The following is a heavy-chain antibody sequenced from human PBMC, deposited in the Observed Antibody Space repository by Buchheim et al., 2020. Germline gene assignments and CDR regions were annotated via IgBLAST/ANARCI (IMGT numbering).Heavy chain of an antibody. D-gene: IGHD6-19*01. J-gene: IGHJ5*02. CDR2: ITHSGST. CDR1: GGSFSGYY. V-gene: IGHV4-34*01. CDR3: ARPRDSSGWYDPPGANWFDP. Sequence: QVQLQQWGAGLLKPSETLFLTCAVYGGSFSGYYWSWICQSPEKGLEWIGEITHSGSTNYNPSLESRVTISVDTSKNQFSLNLKSVTAADTAVYYCARPRDSSGWYDPPGANWFDPWGQGTL.